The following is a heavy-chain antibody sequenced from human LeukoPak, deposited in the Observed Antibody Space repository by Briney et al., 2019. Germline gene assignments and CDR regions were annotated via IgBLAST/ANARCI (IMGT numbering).Heavy chain of an antibody. Sequence: PGGSLRLSCAASGFTFSSYSMNWVRQAPGKGLEWVSSISSSSSYIYYADSVKGRFTISRDNSKNTLYLQMNSLRAEDTAVYYCAKEPTGDAFDIWGQGTMVTVSS. V-gene: IGHV3-21*04. CDR2: ISSSSSYI. CDR1: GFTFSSYS. CDR3: AKEPTGDAFDI. D-gene: IGHD2-8*02. J-gene: IGHJ3*02.